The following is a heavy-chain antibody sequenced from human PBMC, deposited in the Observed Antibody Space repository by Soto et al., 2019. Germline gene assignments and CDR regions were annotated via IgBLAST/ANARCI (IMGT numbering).Heavy chain of an antibody. V-gene: IGHV4-34*01. CDR2: INHSGST. CDR3: ARGSKAAMVTGDSYFDY. J-gene: IGHJ4*02. CDR1: GGSFSGYY. Sequence: LSLTCAVYGGSFSGYYWSWIRQPPGKGLEWIGEINHSGSTNYNPSLKSRVTISVDTSKNQFSLKLSSVTAADTAVYYCARGSKAAMVTGDSYFDYWGQGTLVTVSS. D-gene: IGHD5-18*01.